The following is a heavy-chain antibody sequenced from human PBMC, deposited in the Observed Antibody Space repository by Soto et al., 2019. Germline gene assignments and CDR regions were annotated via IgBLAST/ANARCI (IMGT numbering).Heavy chain of an antibody. V-gene: IGHV4-39*01. J-gene: IGHJ4*02. Sequence: QLQLQESGPGLVKPSETLSLTCAVSGGSVSSGGNYWGWIRQSPGKGLEWIGSVHDTGTTHYNPPLTSPVTISVYTSKNQFSLNVNSVTAADTAVYYCARGRSSPSDAGVWGQGTLVTVSS. CDR1: GGSVSSGGNY. D-gene: IGHD6-6*01. CDR2: VHDTGTT. CDR3: ARGRSSPSDAGV.